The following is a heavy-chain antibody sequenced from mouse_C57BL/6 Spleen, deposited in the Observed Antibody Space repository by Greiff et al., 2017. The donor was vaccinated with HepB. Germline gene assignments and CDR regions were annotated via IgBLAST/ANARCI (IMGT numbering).Heavy chain of an antibody. CDR1: GYTFTSYW. Sequence: VQLQQPGAELVKPGASVKLSCKASGYTFTSYWMQWVKQRPGQGLEWIGEIDPSDSYTNYNQKFKGKATLTVDTSSSTAYMQLSSLTSEDSAVYYCASRDYYGSSYVDYWGQGTTLTVSS. CDR3: ASRDYYGSSYVDY. CDR2: IDPSDSYT. J-gene: IGHJ2*01. D-gene: IGHD1-1*01. V-gene: IGHV1-50*01.